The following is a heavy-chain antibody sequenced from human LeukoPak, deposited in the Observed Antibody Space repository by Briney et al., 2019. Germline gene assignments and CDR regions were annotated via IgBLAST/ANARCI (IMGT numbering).Heavy chain of an antibody. CDR2: INQDGTEK. V-gene: IGHV3-7*01. Sequence: GGSLRLSCVASGFTFSSHWMTWVRQAPGKGLEWVATINQDGTEKYYVDSVNGRFTISRDNAKKSLYLQMNSLRAEDTAVYCCARDTPVSAGYFDYWGRGILVTVSS. CDR3: ARDTPVSAGYFDY. CDR1: GFTFSSHW. D-gene: IGHD2-21*02. J-gene: IGHJ4*02.